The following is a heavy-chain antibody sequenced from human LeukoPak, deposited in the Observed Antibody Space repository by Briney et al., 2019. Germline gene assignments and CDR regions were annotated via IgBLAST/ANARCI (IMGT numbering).Heavy chain of an antibody. J-gene: IGHJ4*02. V-gene: IGHV3-23*01. D-gene: IGHD1-1*01. CDR1: GFTFSTYG. Sequence: GGSLRLSCAASGFTFSTYGMSWVRQAPGKGLEWVSAISGNGGKTYYADSVKGRFTISRDNSKNTLYLQMNSLRADDTAVYYCAKDLNWELDYWGQGTLVTVSS. CDR3: AKDLNWELDY. CDR2: ISGNGGKT.